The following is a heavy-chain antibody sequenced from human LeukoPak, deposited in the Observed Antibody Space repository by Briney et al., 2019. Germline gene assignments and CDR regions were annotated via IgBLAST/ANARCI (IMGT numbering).Heavy chain of an antibody. CDR3: ARTIAVAGTGSDY. D-gene: IGHD6-19*01. Sequence: PGGSLRLSCAASGFTFSSYAMSWVRQAPGKGLEWVSAISGSGGSTYYADSVKDRFTISRDNSKNTLYLQMNSLRAEDTAVYYCARTIAVAGTGSDYWGQGTLVTVSS. CDR1: GFTFSSYA. V-gene: IGHV3-23*01. CDR2: ISGSGGST. J-gene: IGHJ4*02.